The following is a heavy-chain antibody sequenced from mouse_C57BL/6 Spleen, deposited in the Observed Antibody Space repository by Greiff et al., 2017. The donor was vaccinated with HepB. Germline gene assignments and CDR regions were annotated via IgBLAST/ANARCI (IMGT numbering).Heavy chain of an antibody. CDR1: GYSFTDYN. D-gene: IGHD1-1*01. CDR3: ARGIYYYGSSYRYFDV. Sequence: EVKLVESGPELVKPGASVKISCKASGYSFTDYNMNWVKQSNGKSLEWIGVINPNYGTTSYNQKFKGKATLTVDQSSSTAYMQLNSLTSEDSAVYYCARGIYYYGSSYRYFDVWGTGTTVTVSS. V-gene: IGHV1-39*01. J-gene: IGHJ1*03. CDR2: INPNYGTT.